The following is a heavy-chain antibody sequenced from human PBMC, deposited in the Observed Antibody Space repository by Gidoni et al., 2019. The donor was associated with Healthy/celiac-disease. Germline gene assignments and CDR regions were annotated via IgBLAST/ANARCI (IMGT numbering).Heavy chain of an antibody. CDR1: GYPFTSYA. J-gene: IGHJ6*02. CDR3: ARVMSMLTHYYYYGMTS. D-gene: IGHD2-8*01. Sequence: QVQLVQSGAEVKKPGASVKVSCKAYGYPFTSYAMHWVRQAPGQRLEWMGWINAGNGNTKYSQKFQGRVTITRDTSASTAYMELSSLRSEDTAVYYCARVMSMLTHYYYYGMTSGAKGPRSPSP. V-gene: IGHV1-3*01. CDR2: INAGNGNT.